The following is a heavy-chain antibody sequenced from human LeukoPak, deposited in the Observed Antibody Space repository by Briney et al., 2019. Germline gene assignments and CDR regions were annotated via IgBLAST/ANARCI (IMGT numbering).Heavy chain of an antibody. V-gene: IGHV4-34*01. Sequence: SETLSLTCAVYGGSFSGYYWSWIRQPPGKGLEWIGEINHSGSTNYNPSLKSRVTISVDTSKNQFSLKLSSVTAADTAVYYCARGIREMATPTNWFDPWGQGTLVTVSS. CDR1: GGSFSGYY. J-gene: IGHJ5*02. CDR3: ARGIREMATPTNWFDP. CDR2: INHSGST. D-gene: IGHD5-24*01.